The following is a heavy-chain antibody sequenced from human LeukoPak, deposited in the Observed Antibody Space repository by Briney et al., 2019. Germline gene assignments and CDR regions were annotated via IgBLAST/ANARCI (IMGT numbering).Heavy chain of an antibody. CDR1: GYIFTNNA. D-gene: IGHD5-18*01. V-gene: IGHV1-69*13. J-gene: IGHJ4*02. CDR2: IIPIFGTA. Sequence: GASVKVSCKASGYIFTNNAMNWVRQAPGQGLEWMGGIIPIFGTANYAQKFQGRVTITADESTSTAYMELSSLRSEDTAVYYCARVDTANGYWGQGTLVTVSS. CDR3: ARVDTANGY.